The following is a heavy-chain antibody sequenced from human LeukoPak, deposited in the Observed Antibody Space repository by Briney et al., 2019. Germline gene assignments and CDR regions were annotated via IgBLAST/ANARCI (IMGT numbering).Heavy chain of an antibody. CDR1: GYTFTGYY. CDR2: ISAYNGNT. CDR3: VREGGDSSGYYFLY. J-gene: IGHJ4*02. Sequence: ASVKVSCKASGYTFTGYYMHWVRQAPGQGLEWMGWISAYNGNTKYAQKVQGRVTMTRDTSTNTAYMELRSLRFDDTAVYYCVREGGDSSGYYFLYWGQGTPVTVSS. D-gene: IGHD3-22*01. V-gene: IGHV1-18*04.